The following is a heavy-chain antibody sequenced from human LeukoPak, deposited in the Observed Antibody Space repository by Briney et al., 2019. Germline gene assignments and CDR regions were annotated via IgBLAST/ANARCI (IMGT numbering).Heavy chain of an antibody. CDR1: GFSVSSYY. Sequence: GGSLRLSCAASGFSVSSYYMTWVRQAPGKGLEWVSLIYSGGSTYYADSVKGRFTISRDNSKNTLYLQMNSLRAEDTAVYYCARGPYDNSGYRFDYWGQGTLVTVSS. V-gene: IGHV3-66*01. CDR2: IYSGGST. J-gene: IGHJ4*02. CDR3: ARGPYDNSGYRFDY. D-gene: IGHD3-22*01.